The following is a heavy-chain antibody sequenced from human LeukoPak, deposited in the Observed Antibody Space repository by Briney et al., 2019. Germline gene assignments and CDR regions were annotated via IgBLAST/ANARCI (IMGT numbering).Heavy chain of an antibody. V-gene: IGHV3-30*18. Sequence: GRSLRLSCAAAGFTFSNYGMHWVRQAPGKGLEWVTVISYDGSNEYYADSVKGRFTISRDNSKNTLSQQMISLGADDTAVYYCAKEGFHYDSSGYSYYFDSWGQGTLVTVSS. CDR3: AKEGFHYDSSGYSYYFDS. D-gene: IGHD3-22*01. CDR1: GFTFSNYG. J-gene: IGHJ4*02. CDR2: ISYDGSNE.